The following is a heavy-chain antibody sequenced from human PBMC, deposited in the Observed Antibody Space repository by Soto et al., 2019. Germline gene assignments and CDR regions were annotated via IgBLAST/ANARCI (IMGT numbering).Heavy chain of an antibody. CDR3: ARVSAGYYRFDY. CDR1: GGSISSSSYY. V-gene: IGHV4-39*01. D-gene: IGHD3-22*01. J-gene: IGHJ4*02. CDR2: IYYSGST. Sequence: PSETLSLTCTVSGGSISSSSYYWGWIRRPPGKGLEWIGSIYYSGSTYYNPSLKSRVTISVDTSKNQFSLKLSSVTAADTAVYYCARVSAGYYRFDYWGQGTLVTVSS.